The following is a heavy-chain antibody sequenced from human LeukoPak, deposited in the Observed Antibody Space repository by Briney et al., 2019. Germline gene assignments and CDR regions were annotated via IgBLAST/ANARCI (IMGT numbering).Heavy chain of an antibody. Sequence: GGSLRLSCAASGFTFSSYGMHWVRQAPGKGLEWVAGILNDGRRKYYEDSVKGRFTISRDNSKNTLYLQMNSLRVEDTAIYFCAKDLDSSGVSYWGQGTLVTVSS. J-gene: IGHJ4*02. V-gene: IGHV3-30*18. CDR3: AKDLDSSGVSY. D-gene: IGHD3-22*01. CDR2: ILNDGRRK. CDR1: GFTFSSYG.